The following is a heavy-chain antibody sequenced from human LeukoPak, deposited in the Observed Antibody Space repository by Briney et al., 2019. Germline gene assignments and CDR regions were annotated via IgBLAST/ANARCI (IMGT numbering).Heavy chain of an antibody. CDR3: ASDRMGYGDYADLDY. CDR2: INPSGGST. J-gene: IGHJ4*02. V-gene: IGHV1-46*03. CDR1: GDTFTRYY. D-gene: IGHD4-17*01. Sequence: ASVKVSCKASGDTFTRYYMHWVRPAPGQGLEWMGIINPSGGSTSYAQKFQGRVTMTRDTSTSTVYMELSSLRSEDTAVYYCASDRMGYGDYADLDYWSQGNLVTVSS.